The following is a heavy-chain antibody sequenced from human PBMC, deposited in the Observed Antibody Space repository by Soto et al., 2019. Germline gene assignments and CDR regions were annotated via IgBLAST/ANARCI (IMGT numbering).Heavy chain of an antibody. CDR2: IYYSGST. J-gene: IGHJ4*02. V-gene: IGHV4-61*01. CDR1: GGSVSSGSYY. CDR3: AREIKPGYYDSSGYSLDY. Sequence: SETLSLTCTVSGGSVSSGSYYWSWIRQPPGKGLEWIGYIYYSGSTNYNPSLKSRVTISVDTSKNQFSLKLSSVTAADTAVYYCAREIKPGYYDSSGYSLDYWGQGTLVTVFS. D-gene: IGHD3-22*01.